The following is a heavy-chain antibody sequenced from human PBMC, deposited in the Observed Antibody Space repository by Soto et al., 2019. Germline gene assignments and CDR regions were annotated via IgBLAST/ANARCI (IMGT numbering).Heavy chain of an antibody. V-gene: IGHV1-3*01. D-gene: IGHD3-3*01. CDR1: GYTFTSYA. Sequence: ASVKVSCKASGYTFTSYAMHWVRQAPGQRLEWMGWINAGNGNTKYSQKLQGRVTITRDTSASTAYMELSSLRSEDTAVYYCARGGSYDFWSGFDYWGQGTLVTVSS. CDR3: ARGGSYDFWSGFDY. CDR2: INAGNGNT. J-gene: IGHJ4*02.